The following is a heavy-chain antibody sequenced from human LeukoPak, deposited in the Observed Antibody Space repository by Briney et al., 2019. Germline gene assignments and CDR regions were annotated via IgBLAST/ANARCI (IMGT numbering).Heavy chain of an antibody. CDR2: IGTAGDT. Sequence: GGSLRLSCAASGFTFSSYDMHWVRQATGKGLEWVSAIGTAGDTYYPGSVKGRFTISREIAKNSLYLQMNSLRAGDTAVYYCARGVVENYFDYWGQGTLVTVSS. CDR3: ARGVVENYFDY. J-gene: IGHJ4*02. V-gene: IGHV3-13*01. CDR1: GFTFSSYD. D-gene: IGHD2-15*01.